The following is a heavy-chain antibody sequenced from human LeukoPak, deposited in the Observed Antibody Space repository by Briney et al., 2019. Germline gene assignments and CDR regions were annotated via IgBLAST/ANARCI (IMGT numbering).Heavy chain of an antibody. CDR2: INPNSGGT. Sequence: ASVKVSCKASGYTFTGYYMHWVRQAPGQGLEWMGWINPNSGGTNYAQKFQGRVTMTRDTSISTAYMERSRLRSDDTAVYYCASDNYDILTGYSYYFDYWGQGSLVTVSS. V-gene: IGHV1-2*02. CDR1: GYTFTGYY. D-gene: IGHD3-9*01. CDR3: ASDNYDILTGYSYYFDY. J-gene: IGHJ4*02.